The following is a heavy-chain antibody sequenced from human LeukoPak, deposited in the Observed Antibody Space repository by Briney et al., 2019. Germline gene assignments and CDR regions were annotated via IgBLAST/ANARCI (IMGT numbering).Heavy chain of an antibody. CDR1: GFSLSSFQ. Sequence: GGSLRLSCAASGFSLSSFQMNWVRQAPGKGLEWISYISDSGTTEYYADSVKGRFTISRDNAKNSLYLQMNSLTGEDTALYYCARDGTTNRYNWFDSWGQGTLVTVSS. J-gene: IGHJ5*01. V-gene: IGHV3-48*03. CDR3: ARDGTTNRYNWFDS. CDR2: ISDSGTTE. D-gene: IGHD2-8*01.